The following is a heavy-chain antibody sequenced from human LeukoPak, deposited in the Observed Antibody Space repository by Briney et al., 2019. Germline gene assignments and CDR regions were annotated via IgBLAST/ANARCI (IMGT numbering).Heavy chain of an antibody. V-gene: IGHV1-8*03. Sequence: GASVKVSCKASGYTFTSYGINWVRQATGQGLEWMGWMNPNSGNTGYAQKFQGRVTITRNTSISTAYMELSSLRSEDTAVYYCARGSSSTASDYWGQGTLVTVSS. J-gene: IGHJ4*02. CDR3: ARGSSSTASDY. D-gene: IGHD6-6*01. CDR2: MNPNSGNT. CDR1: GYTFTSYG.